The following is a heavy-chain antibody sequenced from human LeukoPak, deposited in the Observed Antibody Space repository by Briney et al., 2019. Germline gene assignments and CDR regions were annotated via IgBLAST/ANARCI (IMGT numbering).Heavy chain of an antibody. CDR2: ISGSFGST. CDR1: GFTFSSYT. D-gene: IGHD2-15*01. V-gene: IGHV3-23*01. CDR3: AQSPKIATTPRFDY. J-gene: IGHJ4*02. Sequence: PGGSLRLSCAASGFTFSSYTMSWVRQAPGKGLEWVSTISGSFGSTYYADSVEGRFTISRDNSKNTMSLQLNSLRAEDTAVYYCAQSPKIATTPRFDYWGQGTLVTVSS.